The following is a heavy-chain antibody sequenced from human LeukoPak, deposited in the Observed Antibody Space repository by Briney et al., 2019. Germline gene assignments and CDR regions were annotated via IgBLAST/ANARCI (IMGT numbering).Heavy chain of an antibody. CDR2: ISYDGSNK. CDR1: GFTFSSYA. V-gene: IGHV3-30-3*01. D-gene: IGHD6-13*01. J-gene: IGHJ4*02. Sequence: GGSLRLSCAASGFTFSSYAMHWVRQAPGKGLEWVAVISYDGSNKYYADSVKGRFTISRDNPKNTLYLQMNSLRAEDTAVYYCAKVSPAIAAAGRTEFDYWGQGTLVTVSS. CDR3: AKVSPAIAAAGRTEFDY.